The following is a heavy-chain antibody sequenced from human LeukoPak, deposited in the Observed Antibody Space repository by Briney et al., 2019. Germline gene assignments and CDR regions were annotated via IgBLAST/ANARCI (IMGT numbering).Heavy chain of an antibody. CDR1: GFTFSSYW. CDR3: AREGWIAARPCDY. D-gene: IGHD6-6*01. V-gene: IGHV3-7*01. J-gene: IGHJ4*02. CDR2: IKQDGSEK. Sequence: GGSLRLSCAASGFTFSSYWMSWVRQAPGKGLEWVANIKQDGSEKYYVDSVKGRFTISRDNAKNSLYLQMNSLRAEDTAVYYCAREGWIAARPCDYWGQGTLVTVSS.